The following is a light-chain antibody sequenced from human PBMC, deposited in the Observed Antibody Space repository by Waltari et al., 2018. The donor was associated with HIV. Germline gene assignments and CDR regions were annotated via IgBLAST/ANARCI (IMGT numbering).Light chain of an antibody. CDR1: IPNLAGNF. CDR3: STWDNSLSHWV. J-gene: IGLJ3*02. Sequence: QSVLTQPPSASGTPGQKISISGSGDIPNLAGNFVYWYQQPPGTAPRLLIYRNDQRPSGVPDRFSGSKSATSASLAISGLRSEDEADYHCSTWDNSLSHWVFGGGTKVTVL. V-gene: IGLV1-47*01. CDR2: RND.